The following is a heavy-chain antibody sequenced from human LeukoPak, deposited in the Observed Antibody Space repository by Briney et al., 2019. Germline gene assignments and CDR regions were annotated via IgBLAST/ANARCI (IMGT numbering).Heavy chain of an antibody. Sequence: ASVTVSCKASGYTFTGYYIHWVRQAPGQGLEWMGWINPNSGGTKYAQSFQGRVTMTRDTSSSTAHMELSRLRSDDTAVYYCARGDCSVSGCHGGSWFDPWGQGTLVTVSS. D-gene: IGHD2-15*01. CDR3: ARGDCSVSGCHGGSWFDP. CDR2: INPNSGGT. J-gene: IGHJ5*02. V-gene: IGHV1-2*02. CDR1: GYTFTGYY.